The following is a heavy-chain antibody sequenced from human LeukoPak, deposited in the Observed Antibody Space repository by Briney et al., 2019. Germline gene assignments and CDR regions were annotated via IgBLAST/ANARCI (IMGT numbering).Heavy chain of an antibody. CDR1: GVSISSYY. D-gene: IGHD6-13*01. Sequence: PSETLSLTCTVSGVSISSYYWSWIRQPPGKGLEWIGYIYYSGSTNYNPSLKSRVTISVDTSKNQFSLKLSSVTAADTAVYYCARGIAAAGTYRYYYYGMDVWGQGTTVTVSS. CDR2: IYYSGST. J-gene: IGHJ6*02. CDR3: ARGIAAAGTYRYYYYGMDV. V-gene: IGHV4-59*01.